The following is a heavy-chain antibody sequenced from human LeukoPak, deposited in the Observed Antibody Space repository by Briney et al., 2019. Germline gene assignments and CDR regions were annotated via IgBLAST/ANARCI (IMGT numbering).Heavy chain of an antibody. V-gene: IGHV1-2*06. CDR1: GYTFTGYY. J-gene: IGHJ5*02. CDR3: ARVGGGLDVVGYCSGGSCYSGYNWFDP. Sequence: ASVKVSCKASGYTFTGYYMHWVRQAPGQGLEWMGRINPNSGGTNYAQKFQGRVTMTRDTSISTAYMELSRLRSDDTAVYYCARVGGGLDVVGYCSGGSCYSGYNWFDPWGQGTLVTVSS. CDR2: INPNSGGT. D-gene: IGHD2-15*01.